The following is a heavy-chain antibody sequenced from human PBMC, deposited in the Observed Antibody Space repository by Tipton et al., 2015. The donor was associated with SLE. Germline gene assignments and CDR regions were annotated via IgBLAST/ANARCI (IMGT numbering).Heavy chain of an antibody. V-gene: IGHV4-39*07. J-gene: IGHJ4*02. Sequence: LRLSCAVSGGSISSSSYYWGWIRQPPGKGLEWIGSIYYSGSTYYNPSLKSRVTISVDTSKNQFSLKLSSVTAADTAVYYCAREVRVTGVIDSWGQGTLVTVSS. CDR1: GGSISSSSYY. CDR2: IYYSGST. D-gene: IGHD7-27*01. CDR3: AREVRVTGVIDS.